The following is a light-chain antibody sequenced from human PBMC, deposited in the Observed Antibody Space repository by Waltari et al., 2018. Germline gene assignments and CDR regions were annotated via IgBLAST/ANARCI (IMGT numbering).Light chain of an antibody. Sequence: QSALTQPASVSGSPGQSIAISCTGTPRYIGYNNFVSWYQPNPGKAPKLIIYDVTGRPSGVSDRFSGSKSGNTASLTISGLQAEDEADYYCSSYTSSRTLIFGGGTKVTV. CDR1: PRYIGYNNF. V-gene: IGLV2-14*01. J-gene: IGLJ2*01. CDR3: SSYTSSRTLI. CDR2: DVT.